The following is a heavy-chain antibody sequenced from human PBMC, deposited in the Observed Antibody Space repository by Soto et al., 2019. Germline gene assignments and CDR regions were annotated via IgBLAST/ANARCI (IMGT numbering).Heavy chain of an antibody. Sequence: ASVTVSCKASGYTFTSYDINWVRQATGQGLEWMGWMNPNSGNTGYAQKLQGRVTMTRNTSISTAYMELSSLRSEDTAVYYCARGRGSGWFYYYYGMDVWGQGTTVTVSS. J-gene: IGHJ6*02. CDR2: MNPNSGNT. CDR3: ARGRGSGWFYYYYGMDV. CDR1: GYTFTSYD. D-gene: IGHD6-19*01. V-gene: IGHV1-8*01.